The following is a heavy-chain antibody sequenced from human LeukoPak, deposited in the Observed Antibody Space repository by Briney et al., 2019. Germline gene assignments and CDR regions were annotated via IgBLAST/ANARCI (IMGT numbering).Heavy chain of an antibody. J-gene: IGHJ3*02. Sequence: GSLRLSCAASGFTFSSSAMSWVRQPPGKGLEWIGSIYYSGSTYYNPSLKSRVTISVDTSKNQFSLKLSSVTAADTAVCFCARRSGWGSYPFDIWGQGTMVTVSS. V-gene: IGHV4-39*01. D-gene: IGHD7-27*01. CDR2: IYYSGST. CDR1: GFTFSSSA. CDR3: ARRSGWGSYPFDI.